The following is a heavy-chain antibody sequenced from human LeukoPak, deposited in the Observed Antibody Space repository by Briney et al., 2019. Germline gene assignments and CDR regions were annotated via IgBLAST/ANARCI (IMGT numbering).Heavy chain of an antibody. CDR3: AKDIYYDSSGYRGYFDC. V-gene: IGHV3-30*18. J-gene: IGHJ4*02. CDR2: MSYDGSNK. CDR1: GFTFSGYA. D-gene: IGHD3-22*01. Sequence: GGSLRLSCAASGFTFSGYAMHWVRQAPGKGLEWVAVMSYDGSNKYYVDSVKGRFTVSRDNSKNTLYLQMNSLRAEDTAVYYCAKDIYYDSSGYRGYFDCWGQGTLVTVSS.